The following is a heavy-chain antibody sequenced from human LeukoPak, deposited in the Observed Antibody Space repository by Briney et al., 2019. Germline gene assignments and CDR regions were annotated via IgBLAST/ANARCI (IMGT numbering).Heavy chain of an antibody. D-gene: IGHD6-13*01. Sequence: GASLRLSCAASGFTFSSYAMSWVRQAPGEGLEWVSAISGSGGSTYYADSVKGRFTISRDNSKNTLYLQMNSLRAEDTAVYYCAKVALAAAEDYYYGMDVWGQGTTVTVSS. CDR3: AKVALAAAEDYYYGMDV. CDR1: GFTFSSYA. CDR2: ISGSGGST. J-gene: IGHJ6*02. V-gene: IGHV3-23*01.